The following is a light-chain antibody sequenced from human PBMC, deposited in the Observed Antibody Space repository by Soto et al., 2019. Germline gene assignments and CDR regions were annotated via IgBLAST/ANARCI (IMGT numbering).Light chain of an antibody. J-gene: IGKJ3*01. CDR2: DAS. CDR3: QQYGFS. V-gene: IGKV1-5*01. Sequence: DIHMTQSPSTLSASVGDRVTITCRASQSVNYWLAWYQQKPGKTPKLLIHDASSLESGVPSRFRGGGSGQEFTLTISGLQPDDFATYYCQQYGFSFGPGTKVEMK. CDR1: QSVNYW.